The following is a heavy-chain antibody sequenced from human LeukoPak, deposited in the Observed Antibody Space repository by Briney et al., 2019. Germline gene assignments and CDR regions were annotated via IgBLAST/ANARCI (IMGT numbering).Heavy chain of an antibody. V-gene: IGHV4-30-4*08. D-gene: IGHD3-22*01. J-gene: IGHJ3*02. CDR1: GGSISSCDYY. CDR3: AREPGYYYDSSGETDAFDI. CDR2: IYYSGST. Sequence: SEPLSLTCTVSGGSISSCDYYWSWVRKPPGRGLEWFGYIYYSGSTYYNPSLKSRVTISVDTSKNQFSLKLSSVTAADTAVYYCAREPGYYYDSSGETDAFDIWGQGTMVTVSS.